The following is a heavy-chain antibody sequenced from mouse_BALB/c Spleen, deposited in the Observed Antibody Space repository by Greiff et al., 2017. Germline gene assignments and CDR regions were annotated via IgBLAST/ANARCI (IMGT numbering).Heavy chain of an antibody. CDR3: ARGTDAMDY. Sequence: LVESGAELARPGASVKLSCKASGYTFTSYWMQWVKQRPGQGLEWIGAIYPGDGDTRYTQKFKGKATLTADKSSSTAYMQLSSLASEDSAVYYCARGTDAMDYWGQGTSVTVSS. D-gene: IGHD4-1*01. J-gene: IGHJ4*01. CDR1: GYTFTSYW. V-gene: IGHV1-87*01. CDR2: IYPGDGDT.